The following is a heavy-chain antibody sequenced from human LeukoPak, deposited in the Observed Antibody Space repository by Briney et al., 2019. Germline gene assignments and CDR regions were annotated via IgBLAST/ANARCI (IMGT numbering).Heavy chain of an antibody. Sequence: GASLKISSKGSGYSFTSHWNAWVRQMPGKGLEWMGIIYPGDSDTTYSPSFQGQVTISADKSISTAYLQWSSLKASDTAMYYCARHGESNWYFDYWGQGTLVTVSP. D-gene: IGHD1-1*01. CDR1: GYSFTSHW. CDR3: ARHGESNWYFDY. V-gene: IGHV5-51*01. J-gene: IGHJ4*02. CDR2: IYPGDSDT.